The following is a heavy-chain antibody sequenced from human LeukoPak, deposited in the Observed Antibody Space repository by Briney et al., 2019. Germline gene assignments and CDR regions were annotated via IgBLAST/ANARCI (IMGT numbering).Heavy chain of an antibody. CDR1: GFMFNSYV. CDR2: INGGGGNT. CDR3: ARDWTHFDY. J-gene: IGHJ4*02. Sequence: GGSLRLSCAASGFMFNSYVMSWVRQAPGKGLEWVSAINGGGGNTYYADSVKGRFTISRDNSKNMVYLQMNSLRADDTAVYYCARDWTHFDYWGQGTLVTVSS. V-gene: IGHV3-23*01. D-gene: IGHD3/OR15-3a*01.